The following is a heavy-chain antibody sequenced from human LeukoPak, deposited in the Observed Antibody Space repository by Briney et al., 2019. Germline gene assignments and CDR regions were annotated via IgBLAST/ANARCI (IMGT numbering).Heavy chain of an antibody. CDR1: GFTFSSYA. Sequence: PGGSLRLSCAASGFTFSSYAMHWVRQAPGKGLEWVAVISYDGSNKYYADSVKGRFTISRDNSKNTLYLQMNSLRAEDTAVYYCARGGGYDSQVVDYWGQGTLVTVSS. V-gene: IGHV3-30-3*01. D-gene: IGHD5-12*01. CDR3: ARGGGYDSQVVDY. CDR2: ISYDGSNK. J-gene: IGHJ4*02.